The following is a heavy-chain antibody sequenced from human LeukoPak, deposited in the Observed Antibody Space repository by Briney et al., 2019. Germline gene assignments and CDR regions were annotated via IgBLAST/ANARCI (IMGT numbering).Heavy chain of an antibody. V-gene: IGHV3-23*01. Sequence: GGSLRLSCAASGSIFSTYAMGWVRQAPGNGLEWVSSIKGGGGDPFYADSVKGRFTISRDNSKNTLFLQLNSLRAEDSAVYYCAKGGHDFNPFYWWGQGTLVTVSS. CDR3: AKGGHDFNPFYW. D-gene: IGHD2-21*02. CDR2: IKGGGGDP. CDR1: GSIFSTYA. J-gene: IGHJ4*02.